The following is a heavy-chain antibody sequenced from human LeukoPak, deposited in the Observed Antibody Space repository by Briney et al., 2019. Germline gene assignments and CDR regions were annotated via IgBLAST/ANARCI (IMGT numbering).Heavy chain of an antibody. CDR3: ATARIVGAYFDY. D-gene: IGHD1-26*01. CDR1: GYTLTELS. Sequence: ASVKVSCKVSGYTLTELSMHWVRQAPGKGLEWMGGFDPEDGETIYAQKFQGRVTMTEDTSTDTDYMELSSLRSEDTAVYYCATARIVGAYFDYWGQGTLVTVSS. CDR2: FDPEDGET. J-gene: IGHJ4*02. V-gene: IGHV1-24*01.